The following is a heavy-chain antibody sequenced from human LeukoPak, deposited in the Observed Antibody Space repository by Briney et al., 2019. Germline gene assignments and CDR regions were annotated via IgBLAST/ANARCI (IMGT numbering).Heavy chain of an antibody. CDR1: GFTFSSYW. CDR3: AKSSSYSSSYDDY. Sequence: PGGSLRLSCAASGFTFSSYWMHWVRQALGKGLVWVSRINTDGSSTSYADPVKGRFTISRDNAKNTLYLQMNSLRAEDTAVYYCAKSSSYSSSYDDYWGQGTLVTVSS. CDR2: INTDGSST. J-gene: IGHJ4*02. D-gene: IGHD6-13*01. V-gene: IGHV3-74*01.